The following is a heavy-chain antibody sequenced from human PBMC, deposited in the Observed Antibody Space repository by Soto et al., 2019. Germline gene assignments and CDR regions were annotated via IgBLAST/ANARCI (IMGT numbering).Heavy chain of an antibody. J-gene: IGHJ4*02. Sequence: EVQLLESGGGLVLPGESLRLSCAGSGFTPTTTPLSWVRQPPGKGLEWVTTISGTASRTYYVDSVKGRFFISTDNAKNTVTLQMKNLTLDDTAVYYCATSFRYFANWGQGTRVTVSS. D-gene: IGHD3-9*01. V-gene: IGHV3-23*01. CDR2: ISGTASRT. CDR3: ATSFRYFAN. CDR1: GFTPTTTP.